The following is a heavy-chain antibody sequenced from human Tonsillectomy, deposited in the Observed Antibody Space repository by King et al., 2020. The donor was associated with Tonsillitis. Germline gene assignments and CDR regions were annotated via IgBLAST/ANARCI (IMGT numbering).Heavy chain of an antibody. J-gene: IGHJ1*01. CDR1: GFTFSDYY. V-gene: IGHV3-11*06. CDR2: ISSTSNYT. CDR3: ARDLDYYGSGSLGH. Sequence: QLVQSGGGLVKPGGSLRLSCAASGFTFSDYYMTWIRQAPGKGLEWISYISSTSNYTDYSDSVRGRFTIFRDNAKNSLYLQMNSLRAEDTAVYYCARDLDYYGSGSLGHWGQGTLVTCSS. D-gene: IGHD3-10*01.